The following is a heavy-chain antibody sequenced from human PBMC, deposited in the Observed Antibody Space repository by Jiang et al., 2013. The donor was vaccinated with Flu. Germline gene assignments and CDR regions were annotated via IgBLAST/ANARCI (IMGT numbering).Heavy chain of an antibody. CDR2: IYWSDGK. D-gene: IGHD3-22*01. CDR3: AHSYDTSGYYRALLDY. Sequence: KPTQTLTLTCTFXGFSLSTSGVGXGWIRQPPGKALEWLALIYWSDGKRYSPSLNSRLTITKDTSKNQVVLTMTNMDPVDTATYYCAHSYDTSGYYRALLDYWGQGTLVTVSS. CDR1: GFSLSTSGVG. V-gene: IGHV2-5*01. J-gene: IGHJ4*02.